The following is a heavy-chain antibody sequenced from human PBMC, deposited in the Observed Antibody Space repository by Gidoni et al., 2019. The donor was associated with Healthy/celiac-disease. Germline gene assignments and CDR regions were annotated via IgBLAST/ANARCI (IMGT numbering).Heavy chain of an antibody. CDR3: AKDTGNWNDAAPSSN. CDR1: GFTFCNYA. CDR2: IRGSGGST. V-gene: IGHV3-23*01. Sequence: EVQLLESGGGLVQPGGSLRLSCAASGFTFCNYAMSWVRQAPGKGLEWVSAIRGSGGSTYYADSGKGRFTRSRDNANNTLYLEMNSLGAEDTAVYYCAKDTGNWNDAAPSSNWGQGTLVTVSS. J-gene: IGHJ4*02. D-gene: IGHD1-1*01.